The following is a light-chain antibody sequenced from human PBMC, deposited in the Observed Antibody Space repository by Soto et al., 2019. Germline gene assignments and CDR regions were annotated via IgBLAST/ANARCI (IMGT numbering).Light chain of an antibody. CDR2: KVS. Sequence: EVVMTQSPLSLPVTLGQPASISCRSSQSLVNSDGNTYLNWFHQRPGQSPRRLIYKVSNRDSGVAARFCGSGSGTDFTLRISTVETEHVGVYYCMQGSHWPRTFGQGTRVEIK. CDR3: MQGSHWPRT. J-gene: IGKJ1*01. CDR1: QSLVNSDGNTY. V-gene: IGKV2-30*01.